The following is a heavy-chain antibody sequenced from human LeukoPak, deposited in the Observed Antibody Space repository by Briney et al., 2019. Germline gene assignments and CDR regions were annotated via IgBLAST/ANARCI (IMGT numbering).Heavy chain of an antibody. CDR2: IYSGGST. CDR1: GFTVSRNY. CDR3: SRGSVSYCPPYNYMYG. D-gene: IGHD2-21*02. V-gene: IGHV3-53*01. J-gene: IGHJ6*03. Sequence: GGSLRLSYAAYGFTVSRNYMIWVRQAPGKGLEWVSVIYSGGSTYYADSVKGRFTISRDNSKNTLYLQMHSLRAEDTRVYYCSRGSVSYCPPYNYMYGWGTGTTVTVSS.